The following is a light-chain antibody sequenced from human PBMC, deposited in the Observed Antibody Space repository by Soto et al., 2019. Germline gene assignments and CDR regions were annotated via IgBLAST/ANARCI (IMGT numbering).Light chain of an antibody. J-gene: IGKJ1*01. V-gene: IGKV3-20*01. CDR3: QQYGTSPRT. CDR1: QRIFSNY. Sequence: EVMLTQSPGTLSLSPGERATLSCRASQRIFSNYLAWYQQKSGQAPRLLIYGASIRATGIPDRFSGSGSGTDFTLTISRLEPEDFAVYYCQQYGTSPRTFGQGTKVEFK. CDR2: GAS.